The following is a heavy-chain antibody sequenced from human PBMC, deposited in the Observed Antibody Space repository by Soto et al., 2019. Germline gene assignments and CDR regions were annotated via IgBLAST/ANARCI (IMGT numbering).Heavy chain of an antibody. J-gene: IGHJ6*02. D-gene: IGHD6-19*01. CDR1: GYTFTSYY. Sequence: GASVKVSCKASGYTFTSYYMHRVRQAPGQGLEWMGIINPSGGSTSYAQKFQGRVTMTRDTSTSTVYMELSSLRSEDTAVYYCARDHDWGSGWSLWGMDVWGQGTTVTVSS. CDR3: ARDHDWGSGWSLWGMDV. CDR2: INPSGGST. V-gene: IGHV1-46*01.